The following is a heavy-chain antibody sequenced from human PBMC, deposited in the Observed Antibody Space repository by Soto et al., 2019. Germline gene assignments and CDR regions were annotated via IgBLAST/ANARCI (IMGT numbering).Heavy chain of an antibody. CDR1: GFTFGDYG. J-gene: IGHJ4*02. D-gene: IGHD3-22*01. CDR3: ARDFGYYDSSGYYWDY. Sequence: GGSLRLSCAASGFTFGDYGMSWVRQAPGKGLEWVSGINWNGGSTGYADSVKGRFTISRDNAKNSLYLQMNSLRAEDTALYYCARDFGYYDSSGYYWDYWGQGTLVTVSS. CDR2: INWNGGST. V-gene: IGHV3-20*04.